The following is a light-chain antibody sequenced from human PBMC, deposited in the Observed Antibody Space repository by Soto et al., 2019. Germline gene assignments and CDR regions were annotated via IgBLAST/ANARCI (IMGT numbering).Light chain of an antibody. Sequence: QSALTQPPSASGSPGQSVTISCTGTNSDVGGYNYVSWYQQHPGKAPKVMIYEVTKRPAGVPDRFSGSKSGNTASLTVSGLQAEDEADDYCSSYAGSNNVLFGGGTKLTVL. J-gene: IGLJ2*01. V-gene: IGLV2-8*01. CDR2: EVT. CDR1: NSDVGGYNY. CDR3: SSYAGSNNVL.